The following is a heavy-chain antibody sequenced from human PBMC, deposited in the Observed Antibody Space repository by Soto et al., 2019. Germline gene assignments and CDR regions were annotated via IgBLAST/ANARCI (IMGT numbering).Heavy chain of an antibody. CDR1: GFTFSSYA. J-gene: IGHJ4*02. D-gene: IGHD3-22*01. CDR2: ISSSSSYI. CDR3: ARDIKPDSSGYYQTSFFDY. Sequence: EVQLLESGGGLVQPGGSLRLSCAASGFTFSSYAMSWVRQAPGKGLEWVSSISSSSSYIYYADSVKGRFTISRDNAKNSLYLQMNSLRAEDTAVYYCARDIKPDSSGYYQTSFFDYWGQGTLVTVSS. V-gene: IGHV3-21*01.